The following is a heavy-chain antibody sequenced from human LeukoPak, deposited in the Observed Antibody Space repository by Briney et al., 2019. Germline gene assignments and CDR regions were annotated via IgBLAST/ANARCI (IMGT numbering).Heavy chain of an antibody. CDR1: GGSISSHY. J-gene: IGHJ3*02. Sequence: KASETLSLTCTVSGGSISSHYWSWIRQPPGKGLEWIGYIYYSGSTNYKPSLKGRVTISVDTSKNQFSLKLSSVTAADTAVYYCARTTSGGLDIWGQGTMVTVSS. D-gene: IGHD3-16*01. V-gene: IGHV4-59*11. CDR3: ARTTSGGLDI. CDR2: IYYSGST.